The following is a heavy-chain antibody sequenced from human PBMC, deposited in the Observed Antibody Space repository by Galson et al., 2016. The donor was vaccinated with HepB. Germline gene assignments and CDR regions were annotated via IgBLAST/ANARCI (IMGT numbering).Heavy chain of an antibody. CDR2: IRRKAYGGTT. V-gene: IGHV3-49*02. D-gene: IGHD2-15*01. J-gene: IGHJ3*02. CDR3: GREGRSLNALDI. Sequence: GLEWVGFIRRKAYGGTTEYAASVKGRFTISRDDSKSIAYLQMNSLKTEDTAVYYCGREGRSLNALDIWGQGTMVTVSS.